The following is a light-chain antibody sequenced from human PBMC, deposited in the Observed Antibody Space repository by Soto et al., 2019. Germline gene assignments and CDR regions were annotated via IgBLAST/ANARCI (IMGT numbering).Light chain of an antibody. CDR2: KAS. V-gene: IGKV1-5*03. Sequence: DIQMTHSPSTLSGSVWDRVTITCRASQTISSWLAWYQQKPGKAPKLLIYKASALESGVPSRFSGSGSGTEFTLTISSLEPEDFAVYYCKQYHNWRPFTFGQGTRLE. CDR1: QTISSW. J-gene: IGKJ5*01. CDR3: KQYHNWRPFT.